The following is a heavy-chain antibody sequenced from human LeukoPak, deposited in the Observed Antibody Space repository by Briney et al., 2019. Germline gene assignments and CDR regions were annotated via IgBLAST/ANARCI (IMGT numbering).Heavy chain of an antibody. CDR2: IYYSGST. D-gene: IGHD3-22*01. CDR3: ARILRTYYYDSSGYLFDY. V-gene: IGHV4-59*01. J-gene: IGHJ4*02. Sequence: SETLSLTCTVSGGSISSYYWSWIRQPPGKGLEWIGCIYYSGSTNYNPSLKSRVTISVDTSKNQFSLKLSSVTAADTAVYYCARILRTYYYDSSGYLFDYWGQGTLVTVSS. CDR1: GGSISSYY.